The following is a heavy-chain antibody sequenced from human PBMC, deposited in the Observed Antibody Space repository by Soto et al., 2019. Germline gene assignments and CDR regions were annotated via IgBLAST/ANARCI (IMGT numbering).Heavy chain of an antibody. CDR3: ARGDYYDSSGLIDY. Sequence: GASVKVSCKASGHTFTSYGISWVRQAPGQGLEWMGWISAYNGNTNYAQKLQGRVTMTTDTSTSTAYMELRSLRSDDTAVYYCARGDYYDSSGLIDYWGQGTLVTVSS. CDR2: ISAYNGNT. CDR1: GHTFTSYG. J-gene: IGHJ4*02. D-gene: IGHD3-22*01. V-gene: IGHV1-18*04.